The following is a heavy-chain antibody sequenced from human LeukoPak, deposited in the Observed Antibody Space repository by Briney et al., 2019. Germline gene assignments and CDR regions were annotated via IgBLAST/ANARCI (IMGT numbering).Heavy chain of an antibody. CDR2: ISSTSGTI. V-gene: IGHV3-48*02. Sequence: PGGSLRLSCAASGFTFSSYGMNWVRQAPGQGLEWVSYISSTSGTIYYADSVKSRFTISRDNAKTSLYLQMDSLRDEDTAVYYCARDLWGTSGYRFDYWGQGTLVTVSS. J-gene: IGHJ4*02. D-gene: IGHD3-22*01. CDR3: ARDLWGTSGYRFDY. CDR1: GFTFSSYG.